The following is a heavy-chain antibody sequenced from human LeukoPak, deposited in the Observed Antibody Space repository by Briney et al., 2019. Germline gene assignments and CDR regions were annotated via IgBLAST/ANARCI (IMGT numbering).Heavy chain of an antibody. CDR2: IYYSGST. D-gene: IGHD3-3*01. J-gene: IGHJ4*02. CDR3: AGRTIFGVGRTGYAYY. V-gene: IGHV4-39*01. Sequence: SETLSPTCTVSGGSIISSSYYWGWIRQPPGKGLEWIGSIYYSGSTYYNPSLKSRVTISVDTSKNQFSLKLSSVTAADTAVYYCAGRTIFGVGRTGYAYYWGQGTLVTVSS. CDR1: GGSIISSSYY.